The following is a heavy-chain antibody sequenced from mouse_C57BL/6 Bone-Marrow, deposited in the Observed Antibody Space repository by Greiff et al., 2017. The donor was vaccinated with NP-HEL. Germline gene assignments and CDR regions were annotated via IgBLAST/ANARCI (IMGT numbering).Heavy chain of an antibody. Sequence: EVQVVESGGGLVKPGGSLKLSCAASGFTFSSYTMSWVRQTPEKRLAWVATISGGGGNTYYPDSVKGRFTISRDNAKNTLYLQMSSLRSEDTALYYCARQGDDDLWYFDVWGTGTTVTVSS. CDR1: GFTFSSYT. CDR2: ISGGGGNT. CDR3: ARQGDDDLWYFDV. V-gene: IGHV5-9*01. J-gene: IGHJ1*03. D-gene: IGHD2-4*01.